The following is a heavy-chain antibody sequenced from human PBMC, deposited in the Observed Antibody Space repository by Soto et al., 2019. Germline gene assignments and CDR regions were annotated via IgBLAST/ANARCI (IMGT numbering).Heavy chain of an antibody. CDR3: ARAGYRGVVISRTDF. CDR2: IIPIFGTA. V-gene: IGHV1-69*13. J-gene: IGHJ4*02. Sequence: SVKVSCKASGGTFSRYAISWVRQAPGQGLEWMGGIIPIFGTANYAQKFQGRVTITADESTSTAYMVLSSLRSEDTAVYYCARAGYRGVVISRTDFWGQVNLVTAPQ. CDR1: GGTFSRYA. D-gene: IGHD3-3*01.